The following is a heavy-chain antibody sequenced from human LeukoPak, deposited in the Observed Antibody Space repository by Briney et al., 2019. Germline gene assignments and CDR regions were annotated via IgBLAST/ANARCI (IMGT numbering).Heavy chain of an antibody. Sequence: GGSLRLSCAASGFTFSSYWMSWVRQAPGKGLEWVANIKQDGSEKYYVDSVKGRFTISRGNAKNSLYLQMNSLGAEDTAVYYCAREAGTTFYYYYGMDVWGQGTTVTVSS. D-gene: IGHD1-7*01. V-gene: IGHV3-7*03. J-gene: IGHJ6*02. CDR1: GFTFSSYW. CDR3: AREAGTTFYYYYGMDV. CDR2: IKQDGSEK.